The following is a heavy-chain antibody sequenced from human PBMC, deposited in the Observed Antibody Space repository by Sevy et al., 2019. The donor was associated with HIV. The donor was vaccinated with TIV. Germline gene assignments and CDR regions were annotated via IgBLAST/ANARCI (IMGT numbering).Heavy chain of an antibody. CDR1: GYTFTDYY. Sequence: RVSCKASGYTFTDYYMHWVRQAPGQGLEWMGRINPKSGGTNYAQKFQGRVTMTRDTSISTAYMELSRLRSDDTAVYYCARYCSSTSCYAPPFDYWGQGTLVTVSS. V-gene: IGHV1-2*06. D-gene: IGHD2-2*01. J-gene: IGHJ4*02. CDR3: ARYCSSTSCYAPPFDY. CDR2: INPKSGGT.